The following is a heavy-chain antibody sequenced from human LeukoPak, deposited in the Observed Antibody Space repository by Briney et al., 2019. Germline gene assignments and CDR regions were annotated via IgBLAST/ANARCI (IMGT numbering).Heavy chain of an antibody. CDR1: GFTFSDYY. J-gene: IGHJ5*02. CDR2: IYYSGST. CDR3: ARDSGIAAAGRNLYNWFDP. D-gene: IGHD6-13*01. Sequence: PGGFLRLSCAASGFTFSDYYMSWIRQPPGKGLEWIGSIYYSGSTYYNPSLKSRVTFSVDTSKNQFSLKLSSVTAADTAVYYCARDSGIAAAGRNLYNWFDPWGQGTLVTVSS. V-gene: IGHV4-38-2*02.